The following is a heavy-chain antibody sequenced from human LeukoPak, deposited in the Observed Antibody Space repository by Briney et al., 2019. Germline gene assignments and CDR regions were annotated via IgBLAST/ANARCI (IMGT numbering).Heavy chain of an antibody. CDR2: ISSSSSYI. CDR3: ARGRDGYNYRSVYFDY. J-gene: IGHJ4*02. V-gene: IGHV3-21*01. D-gene: IGHD5-24*01. Sequence: GGSLRLSCAASGFTSSSYSMNWVRQAPGKGLEWVSSISSSSSYIYYADSVKGRFTISRDNAKNSLYLQMNSLRAEDTAVYYCARGRDGYNYRSVYFDYWGQGTLVTVSS. CDR1: GFTSSSYS.